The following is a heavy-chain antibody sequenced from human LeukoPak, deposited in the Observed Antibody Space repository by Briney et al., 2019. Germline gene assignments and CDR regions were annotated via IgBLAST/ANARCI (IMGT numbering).Heavy chain of an antibody. CDR3: ARRVVYGSSPLDY. J-gene: IGHJ4*02. CDR2: IYYSGST. V-gene: IGHV4-39*01. Sequence: SETLSLTCTVSGGSISSSSYYWGWLRPPPGKGLEWIGSIYYSGSTYYNPSLKSRVTISVDTSKNQFSLKLSSVTAADTAVYYCARRVVYGSSPLDYWGQGTLVTVSS. CDR1: GGSISSSSYY. D-gene: IGHD6-13*01.